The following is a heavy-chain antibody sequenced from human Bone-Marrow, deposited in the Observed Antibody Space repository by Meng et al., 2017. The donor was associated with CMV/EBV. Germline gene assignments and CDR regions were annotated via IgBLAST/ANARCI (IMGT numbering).Heavy chain of an antibody. CDR2: ISSKTNSYAT. V-gene: IGHV3-73*01. CDR1: GFTFSGSA. Sequence: GGSLRLSCAASGFTFSGSAMHWVRQASGKGLEWVGRISSKTNSYATAYAASVDGRFTISRDDSKNTAYLQMNSLKTEDTAVYYCARDTSGYCSSTSCYKSYGMDVWGQGTTVTVSS. CDR3: ARDTSGYCSSTSCYKSYGMDV. J-gene: IGHJ6*02. D-gene: IGHD2-2*02.